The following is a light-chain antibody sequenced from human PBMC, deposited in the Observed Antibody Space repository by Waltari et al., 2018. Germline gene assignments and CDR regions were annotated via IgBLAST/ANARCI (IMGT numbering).Light chain of an antibody. CDR1: QSVSSN. V-gene: IGKV3-15*01. CDR3: QQYNNWPRT. CDR2: GAS. Sequence: EIVMTQSPATLSVSPGERANLPCRASQSVSSNLAWYQQKPGHAPRLLIYGASTRATGIPARFSCSGSGTEFTLTISSLQSEDFAVYYCQQYNNWPRTFGQGTKVEIK. J-gene: IGKJ1*01.